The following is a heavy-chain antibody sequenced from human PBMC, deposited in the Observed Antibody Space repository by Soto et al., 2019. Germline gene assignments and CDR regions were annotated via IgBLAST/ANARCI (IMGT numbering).Heavy chain of an antibody. CDR3: ARDRSGYDILTGYLYY. CDR1: GFTFSSYS. CDR2: ISSSSSYI. J-gene: IGHJ4*02. D-gene: IGHD3-9*01. V-gene: IGHV3-21*01. Sequence: PGGSLRLSCAASGFTFSSYSMNWVRQAPGKGLEWVSSISSSSSYIYYADSVKRRFTISRDNAKNSLYMQMNSLRAEDTAVYYCARDRSGYDILTGYLYYWGPGT.